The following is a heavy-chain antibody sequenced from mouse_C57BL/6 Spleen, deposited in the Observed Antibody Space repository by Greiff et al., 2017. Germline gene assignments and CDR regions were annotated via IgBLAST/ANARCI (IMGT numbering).Heavy chain of an antibody. Sequence: EVQLQQSGPELVKPGASVKISCKASGYSFTGYYMHWVKQSHGNILDWIGYIYPYNGVSSYNKKFKGKATLTVDKSSSTAYMELRSLTSEDSAVYYCARSRDYDAYYAMDYWGQGTSVTVSS. J-gene: IGHJ4*01. CDR2: IYPYNGVS. D-gene: IGHD2-4*01. CDR1: GYSFTGYY. CDR3: ARSRDYDAYYAMDY. V-gene: IGHV1-31*01.